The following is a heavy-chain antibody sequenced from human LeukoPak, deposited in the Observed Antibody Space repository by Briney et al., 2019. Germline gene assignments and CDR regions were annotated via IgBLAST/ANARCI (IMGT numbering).Heavy chain of an antibody. CDR3: ARPSKLLYDFWSGDNEYYFDY. CDR1: GYTFTGYY. CDR2: INPNSGGT. J-gene: IGHJ4*02. D-gene: IGHD3-3*01. V-gene: IGHV1-2*04. Sequence: ASVKVSCKASGYTFTGYYMHWVRQAPGQGLEWMGWINPNSGGTNYAQKFQGWVTMTRDTSISTAYMELSRLRPDDTAVYYCARPSKLLYDFWSGDNEYYFDYWGQGTLVTVSS.